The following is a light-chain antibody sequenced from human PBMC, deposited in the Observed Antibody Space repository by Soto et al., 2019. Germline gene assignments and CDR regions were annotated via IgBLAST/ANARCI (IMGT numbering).Light chain of an antibody. CDR2: AAS. CDR3: QQYDNSPMFT. Sequence: DIQMTQSPSSLSASVGDSVTITCQSSQDIYDYLKWLQHKTGKTPILLIYAASNLETGVPSRFSGSGSGTDLTVIINSLQSEDIATYYCQQYDNSPMFTFGRVTRVEI. J-gene: IGKJ2*01. CDR1: QDIYDY. V-gene: IGKV1-33*01.